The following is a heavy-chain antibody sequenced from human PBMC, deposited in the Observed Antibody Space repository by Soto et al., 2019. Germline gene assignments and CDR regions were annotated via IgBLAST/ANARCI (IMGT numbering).Heavy chain of an antibody. V-gene: IGHV4-31*03. J-gene: IGHJ4*02. CDR1: GGSISSGGYY. CDR2: IYYSGST. D-gene: IGHD3-22*01. CDR3: ANWGGIDSSGYPIDY. Sequence: QVQLQESGPGLVKPSQTLSLTCTVSGGSISSGGYYWSWIRQHPGKGLEWIGYIYYSGSTYYNPSLKSRVTKSVDTYKNQFSLKLSSVTAADTAVYYCANWGGIDSSGYPIDYWGQGTLVTVSS.